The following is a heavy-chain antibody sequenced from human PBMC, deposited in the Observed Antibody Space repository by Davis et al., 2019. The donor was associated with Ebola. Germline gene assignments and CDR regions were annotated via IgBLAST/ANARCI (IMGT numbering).Heavy chain of an antibody. CDR2: IFYSEST. J-gene: IGHJ6*02. CDR3: ARDSRWLVPGTYYYYGMDV. Sequence: SETLSLTCTVSGDSMSSSYWSWIRQSPGKGLEWVGDIFYSESTKNTNYNPSLKSRVTISVDTSKNHFSLKLSSVTAADTAVYYCARDSRWLVPGTYYYYGMDVWGQGTTVTVSS. D-gene: IGHD6-19*01. V-gene: IGHV4-59*01. CDR1: GDSMSSSY.